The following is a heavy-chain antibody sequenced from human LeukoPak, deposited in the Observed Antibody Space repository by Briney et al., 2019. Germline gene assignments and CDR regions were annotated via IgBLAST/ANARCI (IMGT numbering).Heavy chain of an antibody. CDR1: GFTFSSYA. J-gene: IGHJ4*02. CDR2: ISGSGGST. D-gene: IGHD4-17*01. CDR3: ARVRVTNHYFDY. V-gene: IGHV3-23*01. Sequence: QTGGSLRLSCAASGFTFSSYAMSWVRQAPGKGLEWVSDISGSGGSTSYADSVQGRFTISRDNSKNTLYLQMNSLRAEDTALYICARVRVTNHYFDYWGQGTVVTVSS.